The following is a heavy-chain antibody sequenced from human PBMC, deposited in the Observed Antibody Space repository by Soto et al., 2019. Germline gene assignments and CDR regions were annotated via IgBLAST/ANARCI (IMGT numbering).Heavy chain of an antibody. CDR2: ISNDGSDK. Sequence: QVQLVESGGGVVQPGRSLRLSCAASGFTFNNYGMHWVRQAPGKGLEWVAVISNDGSDKYYADSVKGRLTISRDNSKNTVYLQMTSLRAEDSAVYYCAKDQGIAGAQGTDWGQGTVVTVSS. J-gene: IGHJ3*01. V-gene: IGHV3-30*18. CDR3: AKDQGIAGAQGTD. CDR1: GFTFNNYG. D-gene: IGHD6-13*01.